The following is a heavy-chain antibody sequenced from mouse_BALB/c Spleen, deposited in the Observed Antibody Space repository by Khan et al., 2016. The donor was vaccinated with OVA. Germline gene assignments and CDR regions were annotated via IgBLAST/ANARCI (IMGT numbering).Heavy chain of an antibody. J-gene: IGHJ3*01. V-gene: IGHV1S135*01. CDR2: IDPFYGGT. CDR3: TRQGVVACFSY. Sequence: VQLQQSGPELMKPGASVKISCKASGYSFTSYYIHWVMQSPGASLDWIGYIDPFYGGTTYNQTLKGQATLTVDKSSSTAYIHLSNLTSDDSAVYYCTRQGVVACFSYWGQGTLVTVSA. CDR1: GYSFTSYY.